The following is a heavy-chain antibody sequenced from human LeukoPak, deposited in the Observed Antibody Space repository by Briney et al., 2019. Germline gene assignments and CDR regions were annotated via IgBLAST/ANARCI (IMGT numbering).Heavy chain of an antibody. V-gene: IGHV3-66*01. CDR2: IYSGGST. D-gene: IGHD3-22*01. CDR3: VRDYPYYYDGSGYYSFDY. Sequence: SGGSLRLSCAASGFTVSTNYMSWVRQAPGKGLEWVSVIYSGGSTYYTDSVKGRFTISRDNSKNTLYLQMNSLRAEDTAVYYCVRDYPYYYDGSGYYSFDYWGQGTLVTVSS. CDR1: GFTVSTNY. J-gene: IGHJ4*02.